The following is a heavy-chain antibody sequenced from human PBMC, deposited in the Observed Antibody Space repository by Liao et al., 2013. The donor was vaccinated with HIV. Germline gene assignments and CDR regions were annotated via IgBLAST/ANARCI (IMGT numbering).Heavy chain of an antibody. CDR3: VPRGGRYMDV. V-gene: IGHV4-61*02. J-gene: IGHJ6*03. CDR1: SGSFSSGTYY. D-gene: IGHD2-15*01. Sequence: QVQLQESGPGLVKPSETLSLSCTVSSGSFSSGTYYWSWIRQPAGKGLEWIGRIYASGSTRYNPSLKSRVTISIDTSKNQRCPSKLVPPVTAADTADHIIVPRGGRYMDVWG. CDR2: IYASGST.